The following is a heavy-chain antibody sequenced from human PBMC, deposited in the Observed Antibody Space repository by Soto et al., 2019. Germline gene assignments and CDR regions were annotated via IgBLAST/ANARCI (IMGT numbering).Heavy chain of an antibody. CDR1: GFTFSTYW. CDR2: INSDGSST. J-gene: IGHJ4*02. CDR3: AREVLSGYYNNLDY. V-gene: IGHV3-74*01. Sequence: EVQMVESGGGLVQPGGSLRLSCAASGFTFSTYWMHWVRQAPGKGPVWVSRINSDGSSTSYADSVKGRFTISRDNAKNTLYLQMNSLRAEDTAVYYCAREVLSGYYNNLDYWGQGTLVTVSS. D-gene: IGHD3-22*01.